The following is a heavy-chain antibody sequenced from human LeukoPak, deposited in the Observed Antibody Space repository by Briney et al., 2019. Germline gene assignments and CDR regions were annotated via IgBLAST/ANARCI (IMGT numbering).Heavy chain of an antibody. Sequence: ASVKVSCKASGYTFTGYYMHWVRQAPGQGLEWMGWINPNSGGTNYAQKFQGRVTMTRDTSISTAYMELSRLRSDDTAVYHCARDFGAAYSSFFGYWGQGTLVTVSS. CDR2: INPNSGGT. CDR1: GYTFTGYY. D-gene: IGHD6-6*01. J-gene: IGHJ4*02. CDR3: ARDFGAAYSSFFGY. V-gene: IGHV1-2*02.